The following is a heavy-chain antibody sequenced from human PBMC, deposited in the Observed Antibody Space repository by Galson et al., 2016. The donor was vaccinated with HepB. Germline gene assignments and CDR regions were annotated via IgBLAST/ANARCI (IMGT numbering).Heavy chain of an antibody. CDR3: TRGTFGGIGTDF. J-gene: IGHJ4*02. Sequence: SVKVSCKASGYTFYTHYIHWVRQAPGQGLDWMGIINPRDAKTTYEQNFQGRINMTTDTSTSTVYMELNSLTSEDTAVYFCTRGTFGGIGTDFWGQGTLVTVSS. D-gene: IGHD3-16*01. CDR2: INPRDAKT. V-gene: IGHV1-46*02. CDR1: GYTFYTHY.